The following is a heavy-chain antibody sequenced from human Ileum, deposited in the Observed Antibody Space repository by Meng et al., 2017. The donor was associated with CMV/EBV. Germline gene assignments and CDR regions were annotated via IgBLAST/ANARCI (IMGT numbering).Heavy chain of an antibody. CDR1: GGSISSYY. Sequence: GSLRLSCTVSGGSISSYYWSWIRQPPGKGLEWIGYIYYSGSTNYNPSLKSRVTISVDTSKNQFSLKLSSVTAADTAVYYCARETMWAGMDVWGQGTTVTVSS. CDR3: ARETMWAGMDV. CDR2: IYYSGST. D-gene: IGHD3-10*02. J-gene: IGHJ6*02. V-gene: IGHV4-59*01.